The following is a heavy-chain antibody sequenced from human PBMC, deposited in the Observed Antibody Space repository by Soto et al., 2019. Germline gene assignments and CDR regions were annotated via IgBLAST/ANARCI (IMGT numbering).Heavy chain of an antibody. D-gene: IGHD4-17*01. V-gene: IGHV4-59*08. Sequence: QVQLQESGPGLVKPSETLSLTCTVSGGSISSYYWSWIRQPPGKGLEWIGYIYYSGSTNYNPSLKSRVTISVDTSKHQLSLKLSSVTAAGTAVYYCARRYGYYFDYWGQGTLVTVSS. CDR3: ARRYGYYFDY. J-gene: IGHJ4*02. CDR2: IYYSGST. CDR1: GGSISSYY.